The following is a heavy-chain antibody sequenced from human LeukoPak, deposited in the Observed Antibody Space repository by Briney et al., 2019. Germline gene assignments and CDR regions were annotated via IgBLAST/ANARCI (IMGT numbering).Heavy chain of an antibody. CDR3: ATERDPYKTGH. J-gene: IGHJ4*02. CDR2: ICDNGHT. V-gene: IGHV4-59*01. CDR1: GGSFSPAH. Sequence: SETLSLTCTFSGGSFSPAHWSWIRQPPGKGLEWIGVICDNGHTDYNPSLKSRVTISVDTSKRQFSLKLSSLAAADTAVYYCATERDPYKTGHWGQGTLVTVSS. D-gene: IGHD1-1*01.